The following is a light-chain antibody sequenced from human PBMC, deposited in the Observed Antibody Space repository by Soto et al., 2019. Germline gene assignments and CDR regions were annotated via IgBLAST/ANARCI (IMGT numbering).Light chain of an antibody. CDR2: SHN. Sequence: QSVLTQPPSASGTPGQRVTISCSGSSSNIGSNTVNWNQQLPGTAPKLLICSHNRRPSGVPDRFSGSKSVTSASLAISGLQSEDEADYYCAAWDDSLNGYVFGTGTKLTVL. J-gene: IGLJ1*01. CDR1: SSNIGSNT. V-gene: IGLV1-44*01. CDR3: AAWDDSLNGYV.